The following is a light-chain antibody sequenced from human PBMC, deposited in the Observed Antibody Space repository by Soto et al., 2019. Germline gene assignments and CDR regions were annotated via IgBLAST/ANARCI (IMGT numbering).Light chain of an antibody. Sequence: EIVLTQSPLSLPVTPGEPASISCRSSQNLLHSNGYHYLNWYLQKPGQSPQLLIYLGSNRASGVPDRLSGSGSGTDFTLTINRVEAEDVGLYFCAQGLATPFTFGGGTKVEIK. J-gene: IGKJ4*01. CDR3: AQGLATPFT. V-gene: IGKV2-28*01. CDR1: QNLLHSNGYHY. CDR2: LGS.